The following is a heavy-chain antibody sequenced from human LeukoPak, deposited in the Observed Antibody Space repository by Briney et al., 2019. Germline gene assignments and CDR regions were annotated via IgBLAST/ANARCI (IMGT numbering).Heavy chain of an antibody. CDR2: ISSGSSTI. Sequence: GGSLRLSCATSRFTFSSYSMNWVRQAPGKGLEWASYISSGSSTIHYADSVKGRFTISGDNAKNSLYLQMNSLRAEDTAVYYCAKVGGSGWYFDYWGQGTLVTVSS. D-gene: IGHD6-19*01. CDR1: RFTFSSYS. J-gene: IGHJ4*02. V-gene: IGHV3-48*04. CDR3: AKVGGSGWYFDY.